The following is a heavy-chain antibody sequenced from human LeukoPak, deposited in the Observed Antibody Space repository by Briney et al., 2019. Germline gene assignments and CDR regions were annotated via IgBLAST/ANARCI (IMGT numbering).Heavy chain of an antibody. D-gene: IGHD5-24*01. CDR1: GFTFSSYA. CDR3: AKDDRWGWLQLGAFDI. V-gene: IGHV3-23*01. Sequence: GGSLRLSCAASGFTFSSYAMSWVRQAPGKGLEWVSAISGSGGSTYYADSVKGRFTISRDNSKNTLYLQMNSLRAKDTAVYYCAKDDRWGWLQLGAFDIWGQGTMVTVSS. J-gene: IGHJ3*02. CDR2: ISGSGGST.